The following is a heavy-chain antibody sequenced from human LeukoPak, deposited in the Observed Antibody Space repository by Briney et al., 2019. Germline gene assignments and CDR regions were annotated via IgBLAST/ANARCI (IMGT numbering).Heavy chain of an antibody. CDR3: ARGRRRATHFDY. CDR1: GGSFSGYY. J-gene: IGHJ4*02. V-gene: IGHV4-34*01. D-gene: IGHD5-12*01. CDR2: INHSGST. Sequence: SETLSLTCAVYGGSFSGYYWSWIRQPPGKGLEWIGEINHSGSTNYNPSHKSRVTISVDTSKNQFSLKLSSVTAADTAVYYCARGRRRATHFDYWGQGTLVTVSS.